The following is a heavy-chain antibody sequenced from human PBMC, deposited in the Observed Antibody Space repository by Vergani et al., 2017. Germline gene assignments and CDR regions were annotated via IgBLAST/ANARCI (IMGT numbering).Heavy chain of an antibody. CDR3: ATIGYRRWDYYFDY. J-gene: IGHJ4*02. Sequence: QMQLQESGPGLVKPSETLSLSCTVSGDSISTSSYAWGCIRQPPGKTLEWIGAVFYGGRTSYNPSLKSRVTVSVDESRNLFSLRLNSVTVADTAVYYCATIGYRRWDYYFDYWGQGILVTVSS. V-gene: IGHV4-39*07. CDR1: GDSISTSSYA. D-gene: IGHD2-2*02. CDR2: VFYGGRT.